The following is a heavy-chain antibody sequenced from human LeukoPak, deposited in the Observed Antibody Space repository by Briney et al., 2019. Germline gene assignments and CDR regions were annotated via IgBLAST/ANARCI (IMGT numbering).Heavy chain of an antibody. Sequence: PSETLSLTCTVSGGSISSSSYYWGWIRQPPGKGLEWIGSIYYSGSTYYNPSLKSRVTISVDTSKNQFSLKLSSVTAADTAVYYCARQKSSSWTPPEYFQHWGQGTLVTVSS. J-gene: IGHJ1*01. V-gene: IGHV4-39*01. D-gene: IGHD6-13*01. CDR1: GGSISSSSYY. CDR2: IYYSGST. CDR3: ARQKSSSWTPPEYFQH.